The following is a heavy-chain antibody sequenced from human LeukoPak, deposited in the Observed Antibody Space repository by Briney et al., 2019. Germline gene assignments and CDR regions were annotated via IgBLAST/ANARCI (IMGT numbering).Heavy chain of an antibody. J-gene: IGHJ6*02. V-gene: IGHV3-53*01. Sequence: PGGSLRLSCAASGFTVSSNYMSWVRQAPGRGLEWVSVIYSGGSTYYADSVKGRFAISRDNSKNTLYLQMNSLRAEDTAVYYCAKDLESYGDYVDYYYYGMDVWGQGTTVTVSS. CDR1: GFTVSSNY. CDR2: IYSGGST. CDR3: AKDLESYGDYVDYYYYGMDV. D-gene: IGHD4-17*01.